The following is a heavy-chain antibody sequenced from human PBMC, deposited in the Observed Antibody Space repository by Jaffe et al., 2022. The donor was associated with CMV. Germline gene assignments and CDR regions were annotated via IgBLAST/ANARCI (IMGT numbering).Heavy chain of an antibody. V-gene: IGHV3-15*01. CDR2: IKSKTDGGTT. CDR1: GFTFSNAW. D-gene: IGHD6-6*01. J-gene: IGHJ6*02. Sequence: EVQLVESGGGLVKPGGSLRLSCAASGFTFSNAWMSWVRQAPGKGLEWVGRIKSKTDGGTTDYAAPVKGRFTISRDDSKNTLYLQMNSLKTEDTAVYYCTTDLVFLGSSSSWETYYYYGMDVWGQGTTVTVSS. CDR3: TTDLVFLGSSSSWETYYYYGMDV.